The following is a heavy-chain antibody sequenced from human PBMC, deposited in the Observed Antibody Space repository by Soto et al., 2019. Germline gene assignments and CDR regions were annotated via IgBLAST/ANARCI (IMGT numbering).Heavy chain of an antibody. CDR2: ISWNSGSI. CDR1: GFTFDDYA. D-gene: IGHD3-3*01. CDR3: AKDIRQHYDFWSGYPYYYYGMDV. J-gene: IGHJ6*02. Sequence: EVQLVESGGGLVQPGRSLRLSCAASGFTFDDYAMHWVRQAPGKGLEWVSGISWNSGSIGYADSVKGRFTISRDNAKNSLYLQMNSLRAEDTALYYCAKDIRQHYDFWSGYPYYYYGMDVWGQGTTVTVSS. V-gene: IGHV3-9*01.